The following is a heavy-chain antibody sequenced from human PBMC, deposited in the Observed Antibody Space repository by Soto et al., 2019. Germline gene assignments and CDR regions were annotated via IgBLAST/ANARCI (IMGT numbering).Heavy chain of an antibody. D-gene: IGHD2-21*02. CDR1: GGTVASSHW. V-gene: IGHV4-4*02. Sequence: SETLSLTCGVSGGTVASSHWWSWVRQSPGRGLEWIGNVYRTGNTNFNPSLQSRVTFSVDKSNNQFSLRLTSVTAADTAVYFCAREIVTAGGNNYFDPWGPGTLVTVSS. CDR2: VYRTGNT. CDR3: AREIVTAGGNNYFDP. J-gene: IGHJ5*02.